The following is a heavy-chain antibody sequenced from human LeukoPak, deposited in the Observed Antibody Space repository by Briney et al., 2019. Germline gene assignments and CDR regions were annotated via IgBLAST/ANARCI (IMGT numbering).Heavy chain of an antibody. CDR3: ARDRVASGSYYAFAAFDI. Sequence: GGSLRLSCAASGFTFSSYWMSWVRQAPGKGLEWVANIKQDGSEKYYVDSVKGRFTISRDNAKNSLYLQMNSLRAEDTAVYYCARDRVASGSYYAFAAFDIWGQGTMVTVSS. CDR1: GFTFSSYW. D-gene: IGHD1-26*01. J-gene: IGHJ3*02. CDR2: IKQDGSEK. V-gene: IGHV3-7*01.